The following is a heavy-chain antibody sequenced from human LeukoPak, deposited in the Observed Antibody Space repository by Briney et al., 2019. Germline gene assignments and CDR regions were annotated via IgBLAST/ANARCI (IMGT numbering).Heavy chain of an antibody. Sequence: GGSLRLSCAASGFTFSGSAMHWVRQASGKGLEWVGRIRSKANSYATAYAASVKGRFTISRDDSKNTAYLQMNSLKTEDTAVYYCTSPGGGGVAGTGYYYGMDVWGQGTTVTVSS. CDR2: IRSKANSYAT. CDR1: GFTFSGSA. D-gene: IGHD6-19*01. J-gene: IGHJ6*02. V-gene: IGHV3-73*01. CDR3: TSPGGGGVAGTGYYYGMDV.